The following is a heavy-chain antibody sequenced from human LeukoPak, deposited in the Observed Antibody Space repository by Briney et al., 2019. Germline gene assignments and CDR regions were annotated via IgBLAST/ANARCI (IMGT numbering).Heavy chain of an antibody. J-gene: IGHJ6*03. V-gene: IGHV4-59*01. CDR1: GDSISSYY. CDR2: IYYSGST. Sequence: SETLSLTCTVSGDSISSYYWSWIRQPPGKGLEWIGYIYYSGSTNYNPSLKSRVTISVGTSKNQFSLKLSSVTAADTAVYYCARGDVDTAMPDYYYYYYMDVWGKGTTVTVSS. CDR3: ARGDVDTAMPDYYYYYYMDV. D-gene: IGHD5-18*01.